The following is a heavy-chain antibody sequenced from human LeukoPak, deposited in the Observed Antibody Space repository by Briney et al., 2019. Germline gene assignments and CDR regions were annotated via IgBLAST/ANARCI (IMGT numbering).Heavy chain of an antibody. V-gene: IGHV4-34*01. D-gene: IGHD3-22*01. J-gene: IGHJ4*02. Sequence: SETLSLTCAVYGGSFRGYYWSWIRQPPGKGLEWIGEINHSGSTNYNPSLKSRVTISVDTSKNQFSLKLSSVTAADTAVYYCARGLLPPSDSSGYYFDYWGQGTLVTVSS. CDR3: ARGLLPPSDSSGYYFDY. CDR1: GGSFRGYY. CDR2: INHSGST.